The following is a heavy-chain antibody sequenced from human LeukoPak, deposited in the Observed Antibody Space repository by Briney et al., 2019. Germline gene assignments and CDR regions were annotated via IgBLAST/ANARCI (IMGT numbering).Heavy chain of an antibody. J-gene: IGHJ4*02. V-gene: IGHV4-31*03. CDR2: IYYSGNT. D-gene: IGHD6-19*01. Sequence: SETLSLTCTVSGGSISSGGYYWSWIRQHPGKGLEWIGYIYYSGNTYYNPSLKSRVTISVDTSKNQFSLKLSSVTAADTAVYYCVGAVAGTAIDYWGQGTLVTVSS. CDR3: VGAVAGTAIDY. CDR1: GGSISSGGYY.